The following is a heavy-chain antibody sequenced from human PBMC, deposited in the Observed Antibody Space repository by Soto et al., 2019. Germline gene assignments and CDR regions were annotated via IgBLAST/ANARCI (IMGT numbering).Heavy chain of an antibody. Sequence: SETLSLTCTVSGGSISTYYWSWIRQPAGKGLEWIGRIYSSGSTNYNPSLKSRVTMSVDTPKNQFSLKMSSVTAADTAVYYCAREGKGVPYTFEYWGQGTLVTVSS. CDR2: IYSSGST. D-gene: IGHD3-10*01. J-gene: IGHJ4*02. CDR3: AREGKGVPYTFEY. V-gene: IGHV4-4*07. CDR1: GGSISTYY.